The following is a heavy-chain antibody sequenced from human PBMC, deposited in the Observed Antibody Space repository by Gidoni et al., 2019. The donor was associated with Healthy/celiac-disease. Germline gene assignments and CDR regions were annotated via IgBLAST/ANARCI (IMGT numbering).Heavy chain of an antibody. CDR3: ARGRVLRFLEWPRRFDP. J-gene: IGHJ5*02. CDR2: INHSGST. Sequence: QVQLPQWGAGLLKPSEPLSLTCAVYGGSFSGYYWSWIRQPPGKGLEWIGEINHSGSTNYNPSLKSRVTISVDTSKNQFSLKLSSVTAADTAVYYCARGRVLRFLEWPRRFDPWGQGTLVTVSS. V-gene: IGHV4-34*01. CDR1: GGSFSGYY. D-gene: IGHD3-3*01.